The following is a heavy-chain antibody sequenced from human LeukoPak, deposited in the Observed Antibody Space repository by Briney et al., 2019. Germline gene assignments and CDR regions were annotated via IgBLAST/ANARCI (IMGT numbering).Heavy chain of an antibody. CDR2: INSDGSSK. V-gene: IGHV3-74*01. Sequence: GGSLRLSCAISGFTFSSYWMHWVRQVPGKGLVWVSRINSDGSSKSYADSVKGRFIISRDNAENILYLQMNSLRAEDTAVYYCARGVLLPSDYSFDSSGPPNYWGQGTLVTVSS. CDR1: GFTFSSYW. J-gene: IGHJ4*02. CDR3: ARGVLLPSDYSFDSSGPPNY. D-gene: IGHD3-22*01.